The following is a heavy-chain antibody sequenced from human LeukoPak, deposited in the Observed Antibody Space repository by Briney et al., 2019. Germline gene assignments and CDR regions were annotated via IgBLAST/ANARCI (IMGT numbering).Heavy chain of an antibody. CDR3: ARDRSDRITMVRGVIIPYWFDP. J-gene: IGHJ5*02. Sequence: ASVKVSCKASGYTFTGYGISWVRQAPGQGLEWMGWISAYNGNTNYAQKLQGRVTMTTDTSTSTAYMELRSLRSDDTAVYYCARDRSDRITMVRGVIIPYWFDPWGQGTLVTVSS. D-gene: IGHD3-10*01. V-gene: IGHV1-18*01. CDR2: ISAYNGNT. CDR1: GYTFTGYG.